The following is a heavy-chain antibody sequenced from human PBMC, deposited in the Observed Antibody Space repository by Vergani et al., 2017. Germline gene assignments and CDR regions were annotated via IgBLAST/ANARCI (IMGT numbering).Heavy chain of an antibody. CDR2: INSDGSST. Sequence: EVQLVESGGGLVQPGGSLRLSCAASGFTFSSYWMHWVRQAPGKGLVWVSRINSDGSSTSYADSVKGRFTISRDNAKNTLYLQMNSLRAEDTAVYYCARDLLPNYDCWSGYSHAYYYYYGIVVWGQGTTVTVSS. V-gene: IGHV3-74*01. CDR1: GFTFSSYW. D-gene: IGHD3-3*01. J-gene: IGHJ6*02. CDR3: ARDLLPNYDCWSGYSHAYYYYYGIVV.